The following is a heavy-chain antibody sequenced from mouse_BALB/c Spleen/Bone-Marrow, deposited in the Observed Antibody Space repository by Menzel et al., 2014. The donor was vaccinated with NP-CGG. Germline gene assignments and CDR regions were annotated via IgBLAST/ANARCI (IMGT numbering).Heavy chain of an antibody. J-gene: IGHJ3*01. Sequence: VQLVESGAELVKPGASVELSCKASGYTFTSYWMHWVKQRPGQGLEWIGEINPSNGRTNYNEKFKSKATLTVDKSSSTAYMQLSSLTSEDSAVYYCARWGITLAYWGQGTLVTVSA. V-gene: IGHV1S81*02. CDR1: GYTFTSYW. CDR3: ARWGITLAY. CDR2: INPSNGRT. D-gene: IGHD2-4*01.